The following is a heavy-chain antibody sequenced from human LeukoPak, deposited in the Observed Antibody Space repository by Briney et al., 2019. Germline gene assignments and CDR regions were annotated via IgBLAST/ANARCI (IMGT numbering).Heavy chain of an antibody. CDR3: ARGVGRYSSGWYGFDFGY. J-gene: IGHJ4*02. V-gene: IGHV3-48*03. Sequence: GGSLRLSCAASGFTFSSYEMNWVRQAPGKGLEWVSYISSSGSTIYYADSVKGRFTISRDNAKNSLYLQMNSLRAEDTAVYYCARGVGRYSSGWYGFDFGYWGQGTLVTVSS. CDR2: ISSSGSTI. D-gene: IGHD6-19*01. CDR1: GFTFSSYE.